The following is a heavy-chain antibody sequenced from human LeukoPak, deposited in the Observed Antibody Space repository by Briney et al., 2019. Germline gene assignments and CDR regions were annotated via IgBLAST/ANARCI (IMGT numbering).Heavy chain of an antibody. CDR2: ISRNSGSI. CDR3: AKDVGPTVTSRFDY. J-gene: IGHJ4*02. V-gene: IGHV3-9*01. Sequence: GRSLRLSCAASGFIFDDYGMHWVRQAPGKGLEWVSGISRNSGSIDYADSVKGRFTISRDNAQNSLYLQMNSLRTEDTALYYCAKDVGPTVTSRFDYWGQGTLVTVSS. CDR1: GFIFDDYG. D-gene: IGHD4-17*01.